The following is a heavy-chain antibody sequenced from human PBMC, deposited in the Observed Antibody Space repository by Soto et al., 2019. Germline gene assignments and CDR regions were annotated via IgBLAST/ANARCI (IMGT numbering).Heavy chain of an antibody. D-gene: IGHD3-22*01. J-gene: IGHJ1*01. CDR3: ARVSYYDSSGYYFEYFHH. V-gene: IGHV1-8*01. CDR2: MNPNSGNT. Sequence: ASVKVSCKASGYTFTSYDINWVRQATGQGLEWMGWMNPNSGNTGYAQKFQGRVTMTRNTSISTAYMELSSLRSEDTAVYYCARVSYYDSSGYYFEYFHHWGQGTLVPVS. CDR1: GYTFTSYD.